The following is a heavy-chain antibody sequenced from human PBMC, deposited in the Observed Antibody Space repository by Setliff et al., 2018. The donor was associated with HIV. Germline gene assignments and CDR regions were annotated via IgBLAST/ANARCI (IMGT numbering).Heavy chain of an antibody. D-gene: IGHD2-2*01. V-gene: IGHV1-46*01. Sequence: GASVKVSCKASGYTFTSYYMHWVRQAPGQGLAWMGIINPSGGSTSYAQKFQGRVTMTRDTSTSTVYMELSSLRSEDTAVYYCARAYDRYCSSTSCYEWFDPWGQGTLVTVSS. CDR1: GYTFTSYY. J-gene: IGHJ5*02. CDR3: ARAYDRYCSSTSCYEWFDP. CDR2: INPSGGST.